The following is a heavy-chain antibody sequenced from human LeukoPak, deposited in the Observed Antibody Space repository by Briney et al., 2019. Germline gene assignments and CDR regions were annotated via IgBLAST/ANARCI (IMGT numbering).Heavy chain of an antibody. D-gene: IGHD6-19*01. Sequence: SQTLSLTCTVSGGSISSGSYYWSWIRQPAGKGLEWIGRIYTSGSTNYNPSLKSRVTISVDTSKNQFSLMLSSVTAADTAVYYCASGYSSGWGYYYYYMDVWGKGTTVTVSS. CDR3: ASGYSSGWGYYYYYMDV. V-gene: IGHV4-61*02. J-gene: IGHJ6*03. CDR1: GGSISSGSYY. CDR2: IYTSGST.